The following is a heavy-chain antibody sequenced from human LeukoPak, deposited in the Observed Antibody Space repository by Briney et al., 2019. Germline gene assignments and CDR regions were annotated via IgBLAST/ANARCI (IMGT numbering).Heavy chain of an antibody. D-gene: IGHD3-3*01. CDR2: IYSDGTT. Sequence: GGSLRLSCAASGFTVSNNYMSWVRHAPGKKLEWVSDIYSDGTTFYADSVKGRFTISRDNSKNTLYLQMNSLRAEDTAVYHCARYDFILISYFDLWGRGALVTGSS. CDR1: GFTVSNNY. J-gene: IGHJ2*01. CDR3: ARYDFILISYFDL. V-gene: IGHV3-53*01.